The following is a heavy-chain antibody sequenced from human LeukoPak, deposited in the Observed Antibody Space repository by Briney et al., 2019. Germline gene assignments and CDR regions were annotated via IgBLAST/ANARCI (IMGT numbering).Heavy chain of an antibody. D-gene: IGHD2-2*01. CDR3: ARGGHIVVVPAAFDEAWFDP. CDR1: GHTFTSYG. CDR2: ISAYNGNT. J-gene: IGHJ5*02. Sequence: ASVKVSCKASGHTFTSYGISWVRQAPGQGLEWMGWISAYNGNTNYAQKLQGRVTMTTDTSTSTAYMELRSLRSDDTAVYYCARGGHIVVVPAAFDEAWFDPWGQGTLVAVSS. V-gene: IGHV1-18*01.